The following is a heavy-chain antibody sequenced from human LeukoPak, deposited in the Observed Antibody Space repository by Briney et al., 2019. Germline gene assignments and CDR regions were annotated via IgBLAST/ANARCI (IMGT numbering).Heavy chain of an antibody. D-gene: IGHD5-24*01. V-gene: IGHV3-48*01. CDR1: GFTFSSYS. CDR2: ISSSSSTI. J-gene: IGHJ4*02. CDR3: ASMPLEMATTGHGY. Sequence: GGSXRLSCAASGFTFSSYSMNWVRQAPGKGVEWVSYISSSSSTIYYADSVKGRFTISRDNAKNSLYLQMNSLRAEDTAVYYCASMPLEMATTGHGYWGQGTLVTVSS.